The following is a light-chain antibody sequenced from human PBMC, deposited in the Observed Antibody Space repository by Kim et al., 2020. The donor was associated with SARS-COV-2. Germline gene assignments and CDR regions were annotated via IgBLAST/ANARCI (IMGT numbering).Light chain of an antibody. CDR3: QQYYSHPLT. J-gene: IGKJ4*01. CDR1: HDISNS. V-gene: IGKV1-NL1*01. CDR2: ATS. Sequence: SASVCDRLTLTCRARHDISNSLAWYQQKPRKAPKPLLSATSKLERGVPSRFSGSGSGTTYTLTISNLQPEDFATYYCQQYYSHPLTFGGGTKLEIK.